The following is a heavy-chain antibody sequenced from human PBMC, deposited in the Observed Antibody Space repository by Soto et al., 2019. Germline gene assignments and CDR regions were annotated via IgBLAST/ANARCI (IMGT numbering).Heavy chain of an antibody. J-gene: IGHJ3*02. Sequence: ESGGGVVQPGRSLRLSCAASGFTFSSYAMHWVRQAPGKGLEWVAVISYDGSNKYYADSVKGRFTISRDNSKNTLYLQMNSLRAEDTAVYYCARDLYNWNYKGAFDIWGQGTMVTVSS. CDR2: ISYDGSNK. V-gene: IGHV3-30-3*01. CDR3: ARDLYNWNYKGAFDI. CDR1: GFTFSSYA. D-gene: IGHD1-7*01.